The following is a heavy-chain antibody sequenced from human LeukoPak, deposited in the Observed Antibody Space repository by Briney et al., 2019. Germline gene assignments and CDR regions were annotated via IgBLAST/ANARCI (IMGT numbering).Heavy chain of an antibody. V-gene: IGHV4-34*01. CDR3: ASSEATTTPPPYGMDV. CDR2: INHSGST. J-gene: IGHJ6*02. D-gene: IGHD5-12*01. Sequence: PSETLSLTCAVYGGSFSGYYWSWIRQPPGKGLEWIGEINHSGSTNYNPSLKSRVTISVDTSKNQFSLKLSSVTAADTAVYYCASSEATTTPPPYGMDVWGQGTTVTVSS. CDR1: GGSFSGYY.